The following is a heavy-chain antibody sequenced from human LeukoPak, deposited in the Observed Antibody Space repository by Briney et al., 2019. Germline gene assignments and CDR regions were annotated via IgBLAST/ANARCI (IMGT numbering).Heavy chain of an antibody. J-gene: IGHJ4*02. CDR2: TYYKSAWYN. Sequence: TSQTLSLTCAISGDSVSRDSIAWNWIRQSPSRGLEWLGRTYYKSAWYNDYAVSVKGRITINPDTSKNQFSLQLNSVTPEDTAVYYCARDHDDFYYFDYWGQGTLVTVSS. CDR1: GDSVSRDSIA. D-gene: IGHD1-1*01. CDR3: ARDHDDFYYFDY. V-gene: IGHV6-1*01.